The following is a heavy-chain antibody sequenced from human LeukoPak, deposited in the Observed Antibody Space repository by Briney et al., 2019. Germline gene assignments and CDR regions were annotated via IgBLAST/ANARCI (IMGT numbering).Heavy chain of an antibody. Sequence: PSETLSLTCAVYGGSFSGYYWSWIRQPPGKGLEWIGEINHSGSTNYNPSLKSRVTISVDTSKNQFSLKLSSVTAADTAVYYCARIVRAGAYCGGDCYTFDYWGQGTLVTVSS. V-gene: IGHV4-34*01. J-gene: IGHJ4*02. CDR3: ARIVRAGAYCGGDCYTFDY. CDR2: INHSGST. CDR1: GGSFSGYY. D-gene: IGHD2-21*02.